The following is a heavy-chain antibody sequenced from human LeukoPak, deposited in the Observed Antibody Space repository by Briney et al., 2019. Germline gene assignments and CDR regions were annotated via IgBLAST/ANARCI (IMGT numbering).Heavy chain of an antibody. CDR2: INWNGGTT. CDR3: AKDRYYDSSGYNNYYYYYYMDV. D-gene: IGHD3-22*01. Sequence: PGGSLRLSCVASGYTFDDYGMSWVRQAPGKGLEWVSGINWNGGTTGYADSVKGRFTISRDNAKNSLYLQMNSLRAEDTAVYYCAKDRYYDSSGYNNYYYYYYMDVWGKGTTVTVSS. J-gene: IGHJ6*03. CDR1: GYTFDDYG. V-gene: IGHV3-20*04.